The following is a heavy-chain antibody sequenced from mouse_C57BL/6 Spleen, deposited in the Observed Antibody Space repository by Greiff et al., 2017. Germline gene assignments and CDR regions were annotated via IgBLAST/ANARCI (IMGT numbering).Heavy chain of an antibody. CDR2: IWSGGST. CDR3: AKNSPFAY. CDR1: GFSLTSYG. Sequence: QVQLKQSGPGLVQPSQSLSITCTVSGFSLTSYGVHWVRQPPGKGLEWLGVIWSGGSTDYNAAFISRLSISKDNSKSQVFFKMNSLQADDTAIYYCAKNSPFAYWGQGTLVTVSA. J-gene: IGHJ3*01. D-gene: IGHD6-1*01. V-gene: IGHV2-4*01.